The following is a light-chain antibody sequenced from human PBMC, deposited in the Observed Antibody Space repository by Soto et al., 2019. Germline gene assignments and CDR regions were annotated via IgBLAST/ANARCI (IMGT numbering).Light chain of an antibody. V-gene: IGKV3-20*01. J-gene: IGKJ1*01. Sequence: EIVLTQSPGTLSLSPGQRATLSCRASQTLSSSYLAWYQRKPGQAPRLLIYGASSRATGIPDRFSGSGSGTVFTLTISRLEPEDFATYYCQQSYSTPHTFGQGTKVEIK. CDR3: QQSYSTPHT. CDR1: QTLSSSY. CDR2: GAS.